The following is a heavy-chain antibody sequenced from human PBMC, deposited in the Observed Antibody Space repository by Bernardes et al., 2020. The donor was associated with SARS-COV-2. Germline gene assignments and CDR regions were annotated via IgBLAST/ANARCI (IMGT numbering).Heavy chain of an antibody. J-gene: IGHJ4*02. CDR3: ARDRYTSAYTSYFDY. V-gene: IGHV4-4*07. Sequence: SETLSLTCTVSGDSLSGYQWSWIRQPAGKGLEWIGRVYFSGATNYNPSLKSRVTMSIDASKNQFSLEVTSVTAADTAVYYCARDRYTSAYTSYFDYWGQGTLVTVSS. D-gene: IGHD6-19*01. CDR1: GDSLSGYQ. CDR2: VYFSGAT.